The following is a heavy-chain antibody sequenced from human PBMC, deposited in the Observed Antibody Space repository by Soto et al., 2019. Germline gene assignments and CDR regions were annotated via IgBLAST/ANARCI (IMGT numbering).Heavy chain of an antibody. Sequence: QVQLVQSGAEVKKPGASVKVSCKASGYTCTSYAMHWVRQAPGQRLEWMGWVNAGNGNTKYSQKLQGRVTITRDTSASKAYMELSSLRSEDTAVYYCARSPGYSYGDYWGQGTLVTVSS. J-gene: IGHJ4*02. CDR3: ARSPGYSYGDY. V-gene: IGHV1-3*01. CDR2: VNAGNGNT. D-gene: IGHD5-18*01. CDR1: GYTCTSYA.